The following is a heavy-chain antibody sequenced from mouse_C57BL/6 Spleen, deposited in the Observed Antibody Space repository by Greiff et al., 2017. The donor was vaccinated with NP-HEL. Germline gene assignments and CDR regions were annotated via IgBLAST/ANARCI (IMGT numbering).Heavy chain of an antibody. CDR2: IDPEDGDT. V-gene: IGHV14-1*01. J-gene: IGHJ3*01. CDR3: TTYPHYYGSSSRFAY. D-gene: IGHD1-1*01. CDR1: GFNIKDYY. Sequence: EVQLQQSGAELVRPGASVKLSCTASGFNIKDYYMHWVKQRPEQGLEWIGRIDPEDGDTEYAPKFQGKATMTADTSSNTAYLQLSSLTSEDTAVYYWTTYPHYYGSSSRFAYWGQGTLVTVSA.